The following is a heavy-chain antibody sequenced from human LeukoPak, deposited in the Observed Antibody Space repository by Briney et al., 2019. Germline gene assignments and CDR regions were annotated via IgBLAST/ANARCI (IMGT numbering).Heavy chain of an antibody. CDR3: ARGILYSSSWRYAFDI. CDR2: INAGNGNT. J-gene: IGHJ3*02. D-gene: IGHD6-13*01. V-gene: IGHV1-3*01. CDR1: GYTFTSYA. Sequence: GASVKVSCKASGYTFTSYAMHWVRQAPGQRLEWMGWINAGNGNTKYSQKFQGRVTITRDTSASTAYMELSSLRSEDTAVYYCARGILYSSSWRYAFDIWGQGTMVTVSS.